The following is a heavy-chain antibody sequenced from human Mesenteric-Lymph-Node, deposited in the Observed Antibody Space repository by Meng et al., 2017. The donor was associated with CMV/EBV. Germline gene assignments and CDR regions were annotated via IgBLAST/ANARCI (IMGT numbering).Heavy chain of an antibody. D-gene: IGHD2-2*01. CDR2: IGRTSMYS. CDR3: ARDHVVPQPFKDVFDI. Sequence: GGSLRLSCAASAFTFSDHTINRVRQAPGKGQQWASCIGRTSMYSLNADSLKGRFTVSRDNAKNALFLQMKSVSPEDTTIYDCARDHVVPQPFKDVFDIWGRGTVVTVSS. J-gene: IGHJ3*02. CDR1: AFTFSDHT. V-gene: IGHV3-21*01.